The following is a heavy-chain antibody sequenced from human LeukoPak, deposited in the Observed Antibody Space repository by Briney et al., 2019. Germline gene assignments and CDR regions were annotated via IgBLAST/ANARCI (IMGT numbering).Heavy chain of an antibody. CDR2: ISGSGGST. D-gene: IGHD3-22*01. Sequence: GGSLRLSCAASGFTFSSYAMSWVRQAPGKGLEWVSAISGSGGSTYYADSVKGRFTISRDNSRNTLYLQMNSLRAEDTAVYYCAKAMGNYYDSSGYYRAFDIWGQGTMVTVSS. V-gene: IGHV3-23*01. J-gene: IGHJ3*02. CDR3: AKAMGNYYDSSGYYRAFDI. CDR1: GFTFSSYA.